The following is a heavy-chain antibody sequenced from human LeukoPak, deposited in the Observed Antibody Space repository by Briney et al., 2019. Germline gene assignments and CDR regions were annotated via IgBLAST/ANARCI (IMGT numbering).Heavy chain of an antibody. Sequence: GGSLRLSCAASGFTFTTYAMSWVRQAPGKGLEWGSSVSGNGSHTYYADSVKGRFTISRDNSKNTLDLQMHSLRAEDTALYYCAKEVLGGNYGDYAVDYWGQGTLVTVSS. V-gene: IGHV3-23*01. CDR1: GFTFTTYA. J-gene: IGHJ4*02. CDR2: VSGNGSHT. D-gene: IGHD4-17*01. CDR3: AKEVLGGNYGDYAVDY.